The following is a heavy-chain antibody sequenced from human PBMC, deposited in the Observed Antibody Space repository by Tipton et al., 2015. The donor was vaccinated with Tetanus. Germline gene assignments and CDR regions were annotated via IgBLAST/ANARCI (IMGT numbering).Heavy chain of an antibody. CDR3: ARQGNEYDAFDI. D-gene: IGHD1-1*01. CDR2: IDPSDSYT. Sequence: QLVQSGAEVKKPGESLRISCKGSGYSCTSYWISWVRQMPGKGLEWMGRIDPSDSYTNYSPSFQGHVTTSADKSISTAYLQWSSLKASDPAMYYCARQGNEYDAFDIWGQGTMVTVSS. J-gene: IGHJ3*02. V-gene: IGHV5-10-1*01. CDR1: GYSCTSYW.